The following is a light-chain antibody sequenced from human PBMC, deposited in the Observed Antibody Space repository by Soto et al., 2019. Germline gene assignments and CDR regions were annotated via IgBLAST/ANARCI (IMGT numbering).Light chain of an antibody. CDR3: QQYSDWPPWT. CDR1: QSVYSD. Sequence: EIVMTQSPATLSVSPGERATLSCRASQSVYSDLAWYQQKPGQAPRLLIYGASTRAAGIPERFRGSGSGTEFTLTINSLQSDDFAVYYCQQYSDWPPWTFGQGTKVDIK. J-gene: IGKJ1*01. CDR2: GAS. V-gene: IGKV3-15*01.